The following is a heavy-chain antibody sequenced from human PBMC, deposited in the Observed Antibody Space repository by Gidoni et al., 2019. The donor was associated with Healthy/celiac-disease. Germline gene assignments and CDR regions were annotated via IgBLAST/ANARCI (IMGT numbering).Heavy chain of an antibody. CDR2: ISGSGGST. D-gene: IGHD6-13*01. Sequence: GLVQPGGSLRLSCAASGFTFSSYAMSWVRQAPGKGLEWVSAISGSGGSTYYADSVKGRFTISRDNSKNTLYLQMNSLRAEDTAVYYCAKDGGIAAAAYWYFDLWGRGTLVTVSS. V-gene: IGHV3-23*01. CDR3: AKDGGIAAAAYWYFDL. J-gene: IGHJ2*01. CDR1: GFTFSSYA.